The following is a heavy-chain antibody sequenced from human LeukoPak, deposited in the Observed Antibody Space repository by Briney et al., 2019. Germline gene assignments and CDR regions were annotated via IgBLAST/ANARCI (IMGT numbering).Heavy chain of an antibody. D-gene: IGHD6-19*01. J-gene: IGHJ4*02. CDR2: MFYSGRT. CDR3: ARLSGSGWILFDY. CDR1: GASISISSYS. V-gene: IGHV4-39*01. Sequence: SETLSLTCTLSGASISISSYSGAWVRQPPGKGLEWIGCMFYSGRTFYNPSLKSRVTISADTSKSQFSLTLSSVTAADTAVYYCARLSGSGWILFDYWGQGTLVTLSS.